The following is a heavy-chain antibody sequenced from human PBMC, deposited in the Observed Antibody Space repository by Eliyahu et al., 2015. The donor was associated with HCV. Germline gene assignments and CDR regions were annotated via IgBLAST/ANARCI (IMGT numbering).Heavy chain of an antibody. CDR2: LIPYLGTV. D-gene: IGHD5-18*01. J-gene: IGHJ4*02. Sequence: QVQLVQSGAEVKKPGSSVTVSCKTSGDTFGTFIILWVRQAPGRGLELMGGLIPYLGTVEYGQTFQGRLTITADESTTTVSMELSRLRLDDTAVYYCAGGSRRGDRPEIGYPWWVQGTLVTVSS. CDR1: GDTFGTFI. CDR3: AGGSRRGDRPEIGYPW. V-gene: IGHV1-69*01.